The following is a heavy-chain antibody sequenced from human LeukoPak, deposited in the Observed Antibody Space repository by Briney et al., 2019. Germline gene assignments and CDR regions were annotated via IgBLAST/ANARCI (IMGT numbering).Heavy chain of an antibody. CDR3: ARGSTSCYGCFGWFDP. CDR2: IYYSGIT. Sequence: SETLSLTCTVSGDSISSYYWYWFRQPPGKELEWIACIYYSGITHYNPSLKSRVTISLDTSKNQFSLKLSSVTAADTAVYYCARGSTSCYGCFGWFDPWGQGTLVTVSS. J-gene: IGHJ5*02. CDR1: GDSISSYY. V-gene: IGHV4-59*12. D-gene: IGHD2-2*01.